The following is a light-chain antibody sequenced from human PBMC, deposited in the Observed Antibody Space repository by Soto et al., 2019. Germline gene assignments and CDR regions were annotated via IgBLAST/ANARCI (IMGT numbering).Light chain of an antibody. J-gene: IGKJ1*01. V-gene: IGKV2-28*01. Sequence: DIVMTQSPLSLPVTPGEPASISCRSSQSLLYSNGYNYLDWYLQKPGQSPQLLIYLGSNRSSGVADRVSGSGSGTDFTLKISRVEAEDVGIYYCMQALQLRTFGQGTKVDIK. CDR3: MQALQLRT. CDR2: LGS. CDR1: QSLLYSNGYNY.